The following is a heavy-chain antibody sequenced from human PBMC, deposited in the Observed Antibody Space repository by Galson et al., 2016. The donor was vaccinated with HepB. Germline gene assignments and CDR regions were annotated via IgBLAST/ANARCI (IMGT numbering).Heavy chain of an antibody. V-gene: IGHV2-5*02. CDR1: GFSLTTTGVG. CDR3: AHTEHGDYDQENTWFDS. D-gene: IGHD4-17*01. Sequence: PALVKPTQTLTLTCTFSGFSLTTTGVGVGWIRQPPGKALEWLALIYWDDEKRDSPSLKSRLTIIKDTSKNQVVLTMTNMDPVDTATYYCAHTEHGDYDQENTWFDSWGQGILVTVSS. J-gene: IGHJ5*01. CDR2: IYWDDEK.